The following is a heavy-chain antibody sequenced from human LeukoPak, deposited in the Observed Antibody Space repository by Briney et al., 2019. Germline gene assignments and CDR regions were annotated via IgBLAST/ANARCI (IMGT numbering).Heavy chain of an antibody. V-gene: IGHV4-30-2*01. CDR3: ARASLAYCGGDCYYYWYFDL. Sequence: PSETLSLTCAVSGGSISSGGYSWSWIRQPPGKGLEWIGYIYHSGSTSYNPSLKSRVTISVDRSKNQFSLKLSSVTAADTAVYYCARASLAYCGGDCYYYWYFDLWGRGTLVTVSS. CDR1: GGSISSGGYS. D-gene: IGHD2-21*02. CDR2: IYHSGST. J-gene: IGHJ2*01.